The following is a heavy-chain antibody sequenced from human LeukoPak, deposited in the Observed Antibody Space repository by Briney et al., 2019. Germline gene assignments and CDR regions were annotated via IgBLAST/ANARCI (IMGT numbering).Heavy chain of an antibody. CDR3: AKGFYGGYADY. J-gene: IGHJ4*02. Sequence: PGRSLRLSCAASGFTFSSYGMHWVRQAPGKGLEWVAVISYDGSNKYYADSVKGRFTISRDNSKNTLYLQMNSLRAEDTAVYYCAKGFYGGYADYWGQGTLVTVSS. V-gene: IGHV3-30*18. CDR2: ISYDGSNK. D-gene: IGHD5-12*01. CDR1: GFTFSSYG.